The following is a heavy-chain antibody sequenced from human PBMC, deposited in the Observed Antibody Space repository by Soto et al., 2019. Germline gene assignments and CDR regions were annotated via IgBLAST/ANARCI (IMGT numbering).Heavy chain of an antibody. CDR3: AKTPHVLRFLEWSLFTYYFDY. D-gene: IGHD3-3*01. CDR1: GFTFSSYA. CDR2: ISGSGGST. V-gene: IGHV3-23*01. J-gene: IGHJ4*02. Sequence: PGGSLRLSCAASGFTFSSYAMSWVRQAPGKGLEWVSAISGSGGSTYYADSVKGRFTISRDNSKNTLYLQMNSLRAEDTAVYYCAKTPHVLRFLEWSLFTYYFDYWGQGTLVTVSS.